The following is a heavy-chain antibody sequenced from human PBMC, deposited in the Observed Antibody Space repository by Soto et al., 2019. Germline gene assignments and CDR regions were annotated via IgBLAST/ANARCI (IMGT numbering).Heavy chain of an antibody. D-gene: IGHD3-10*01. Sequence: SETLSLTCTVSGGSISSSSYYWGWIRQPPGKGLEWIGSIYYSGSTYYNPSLKSRVTISVDTSKNQFSLKLSSVTAADTAVYYCARESKVRGVPENWFDPWGQGTLVTVSS. CDR3: ARESKVRGVPENWFDP. J-gene: IGHJ5*02. CDR2: IYYSGST. CDR1: GGSISSSSYY. V-gene: IGHV4-39*01.